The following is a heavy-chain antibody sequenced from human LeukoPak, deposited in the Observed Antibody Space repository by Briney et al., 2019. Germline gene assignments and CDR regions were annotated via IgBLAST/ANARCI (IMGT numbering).Heavy chain of an antibody. D-gene: IGHD3-10*01. J-gene: IGHJ4*02. CDR3: ARGFGHQNGIDY. V-gene: IGHV3-23*01. CDR2: ISGSGGST. CDR1: GFTFSSYA. Sequence: QPGGSLRLSCAASGFTFSSYAMSWVRQAPGKGLEWVSAISGSGGSTYYADSVKGRFTISRDNAKNSLYLQMNSLRAEDTAVYYCARGFGHQNGIDYWGQGTLVTVSS.